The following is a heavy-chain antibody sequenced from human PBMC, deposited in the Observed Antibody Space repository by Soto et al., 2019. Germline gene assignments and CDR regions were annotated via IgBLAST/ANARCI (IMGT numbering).Heavy chain of an antibody. CDR1: GGSISSSSYY. CDR3: ARHAVQSSGIPDY. D-gene: IGHD6-19*01. J-gene: IGHJ4*02. CDR2: IYYSGST. V-gene: IGHV4-39*01. Sequence: QLQLQESGPGLVKPSETLSLTCTVSGGSISSSSYYWGWIRHPPGKVLEWIGSIYYSGSTYYNPSLKSRVTISADTSKNQLPRKLSSVTAADTAVYYCARHAVQSSGIPDYCGQVNLVTVAS.